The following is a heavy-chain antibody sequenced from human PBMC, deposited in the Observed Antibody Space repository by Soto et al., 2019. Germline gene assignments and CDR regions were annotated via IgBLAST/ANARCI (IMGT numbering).Heavy chain of an antibody. D-gene: IGHD1-26*01. V-gene: IGHV3-74*01. CDR2: INSDGSST. J-gene: IGHJ4*02. CDR3: AKVKEVGAITLFDY. CDR1: GFTFSNYW. Sequence: GGSLRLSCAASGFTFSNYWMHWVRQAPGKGLVWVSRINSDGSSTSYADSVKGRFTISRDNAKNTLYLQMNSLRAEDTAVYYCAKVKEVGAITLFDYWGQGTLVTVSS.